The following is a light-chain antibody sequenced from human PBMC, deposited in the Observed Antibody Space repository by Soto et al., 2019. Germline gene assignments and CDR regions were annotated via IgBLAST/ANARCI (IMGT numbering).Light chain of an antibody. CDR1: QGISSY. CDR2: AAS. Sequence: AIRMTQSPSSFSASTGDRVTITCRASQGISSYLAWYQQKPGKAPKLLIYAASTLQRGVPSRFSGSGSGTDFTLTISCLQSEDFATYYCQQYYSYPHTFGQGTKVEIK. J-gene: IGKJ1*01. V-gene: IGKV1-8*01. CDR3: QQYYSYPHT.